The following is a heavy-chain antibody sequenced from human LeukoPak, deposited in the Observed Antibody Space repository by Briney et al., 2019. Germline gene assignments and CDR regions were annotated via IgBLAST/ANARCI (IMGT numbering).Heavy chain of an antibody. J-gene: IGHJ4*02. CDR2: ISGSGGST. Sequence: PGGSLRLSCAASGFTFSNYAMSWVRQAPGNGLEWVSVISGSGGSTYYADSVKGRFTISRDSSKNTLYLQMNSLRAEDTAVYHCAKATSSGWYYFDDWGQGTLVTVSS. CDR3: AKATSSGWYYFDD. D-gene: IGHD6-19*01. CDR1: GFTFSNYA. V-gene: IGHV3-23*01.